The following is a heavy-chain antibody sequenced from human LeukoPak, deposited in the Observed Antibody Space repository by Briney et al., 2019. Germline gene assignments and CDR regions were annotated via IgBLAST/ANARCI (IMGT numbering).Heavy chain of an antibody. Sequence: GGSLRLSCAASGFTFSNVWMSWVRRAPGEGLEWVSLIYSGGSTSYADSVKGRFTISRDNAKNSLYLQMNSLRAEDTAVYYCARGTGSGEYYFDYLDQGALVTVSS. CDR3: ARGTGSGEYYFDY. CDR2: IYSGGST. CDR1: GFTFSNVW. D-gene: IGHD2-21*01. J-gene: IGHJ4*02. V-gene: IGHV3-66*01.